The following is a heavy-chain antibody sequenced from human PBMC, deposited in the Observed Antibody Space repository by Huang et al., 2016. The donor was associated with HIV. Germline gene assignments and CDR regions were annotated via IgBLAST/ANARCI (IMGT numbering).Heavy chain of an antibody. CDR3: ARDRKYDNAWYWFDP. V-gene: IGHV1-69*01. D-gene: IGHD1-1*01. CDR1: GGTFSSYA. J-gene: IGHJ5*02. CDR2: IIPIFGKP. Sequence: QVQLVQSGAEVKKPGSSVRVSCEASGGTFSSYAINWVRQAPGQGLEWMGGIIPIFGKPNYAQKFQGRVTITADESTSTAYMELSSLGSDDTAVYYCARDRKYDNAWYWFDPWGQGTLVTVSS.